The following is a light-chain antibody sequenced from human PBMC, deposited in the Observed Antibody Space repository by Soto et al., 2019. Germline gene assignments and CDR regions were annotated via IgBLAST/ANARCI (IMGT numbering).Light chain of an antibody. V-gene: IGLV2-14*01. CDR1: SSDVGGYNY. J-gene: IGLJ3*02. Sequence: QSVLTQPASVSGSPGQSITFSCTGTSSDVGGYNYVSWYQQHPGKAPKLMIYEVNNRPSGVSNRFSGSKSGNTASLTISGLQADDEADYYCSSYTTSSTLVFGGGTKLTVL. CDR2: EVN. CDR3: SSYTTSSTLV.